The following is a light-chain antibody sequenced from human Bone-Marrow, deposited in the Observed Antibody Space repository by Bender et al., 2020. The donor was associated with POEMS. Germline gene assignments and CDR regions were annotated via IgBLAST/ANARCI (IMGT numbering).Light chain of an antibody. V-gene: IGLV2-14*03. J-gene: IGLJ2*01. CDR3: SSYRSRTTLGV. Sequence: QSDLTQPASVSGSPGQSVTISCTGSSSDIGAFDFVSWYQQLPGQAPKLIIFGVSNRPSGISDRFSGSKSGNTASLTISGLQAEDAADYYCSSYRSRTTLGVFGGGTKLTVL. CDR2: GVS. CDR1: SSDIGAFDF.